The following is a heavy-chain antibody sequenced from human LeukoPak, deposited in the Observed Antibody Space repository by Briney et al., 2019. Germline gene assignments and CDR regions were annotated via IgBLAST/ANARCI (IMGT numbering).Heavy chain of an antibody. J-gene: IGHJ4*02. D-gene: IGHD2-2*01. CDR1: GFTFNNYA. V-gene: IGHV4-34*01. Sequence: PGGSLRLSCAASGFTFNNYAMTWVPQAPGKGLEWIGEINHSGSTNYNPSLKSRVTISVDTSKNQFSLKLRSVTAADTAVYYCARDSGQLLSLDYWGQGTLVTVSS. CDR3: ARDSGQLLSLDY. CDR2: INHSGST.